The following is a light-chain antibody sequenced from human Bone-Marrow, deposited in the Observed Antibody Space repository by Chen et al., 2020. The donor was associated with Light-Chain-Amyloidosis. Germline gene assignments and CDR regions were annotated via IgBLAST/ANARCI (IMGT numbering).Light chain of an antibody. V-gene: IGLV3-25*03. J-gene: IGLJ2*01. CDR2: RDT. CDR1: DLPTKY. Sequence: SYELTQPPSGSVSPGQTARLTCSGDDLPTKYAYWYQQKPGQAPVLVIHRDTERPSGISERFSVSRSVTTATLTISGVQAEDEADYHCQSADSSGTYEVIFGGGTKLTVL. CDR3: QSADSSGTYEVI.